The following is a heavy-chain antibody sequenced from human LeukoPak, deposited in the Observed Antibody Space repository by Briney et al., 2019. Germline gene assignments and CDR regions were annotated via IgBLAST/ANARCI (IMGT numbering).Heavy chain of an antibody. V-gene: IGHV3-7*05. D-gene: IGHD3-10*01. CDR3: ARGGSYSYY. Sequence: GSLRLSCAASGFTFSNYWMSWVRQAPGKGLEWVANIKEDGSEKYYVDSVKGRFTISRDNAKNSLYLQMNSLIAEDTAVYYCARGGSYSYYWGQGTLVTVSS. CDR1: GFTFSNYW. J-gene: IGHJ4*02. CDR2: IKEDGSEK.